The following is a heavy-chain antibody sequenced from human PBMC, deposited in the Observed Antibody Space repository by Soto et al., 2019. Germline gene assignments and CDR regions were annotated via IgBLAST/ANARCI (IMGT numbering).Heavy chain of an antibody. CDR1: GGTFSSYT. CDR3: ARGPTYSSGSYLGF. Sequence: QVQLVQSGAEVKKPGSSVEVSCKASGGTFSSYTISWVRQAPGQGLEWMGRIIPRLNIANYAQKFQGRVTMTADRSTRTTYMELISLTSDDTAVYYCARGPTYSSGSYLGFWGQGTLVTVSS. D-gene: IGHD3-10*01. J-gene: IGHJ4*02. V-gene: IGHV1-69*02. CDR2: IIPRLNIA.